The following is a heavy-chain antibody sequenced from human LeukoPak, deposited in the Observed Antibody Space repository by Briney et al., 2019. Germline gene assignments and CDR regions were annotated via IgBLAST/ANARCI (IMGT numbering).Heavy chain of an antibody. J-gene: IGHJ4*02. V-gene: IGHV3-53*04. Sequence: GGSLRLSCAASGFTVSSNYMSWVRQAPGKGLEWVSVIYSGGSTYYADSVKGRFTISRHNSKNTLYLQMNSLRAEDTAVYYCARVGRPFTTRAAASYWGQGTLVTVSS. CDR1: GFTVSSNY. D-gene: IGHD6-13*01. CDR2: IYSGGST. CDR3: ARVGRPFTTRAAASY.